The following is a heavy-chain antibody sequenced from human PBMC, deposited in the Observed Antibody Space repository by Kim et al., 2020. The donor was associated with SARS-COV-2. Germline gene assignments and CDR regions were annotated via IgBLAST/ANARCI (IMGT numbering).Heavy chain of an antibody. Sequence: YADSVKGRFTISRDNAKNSLYLQMNSLRAEDTAVYYCARDSARYYGMDVWGQGTTVTVSS. CDR3: ARDSARYYGMDV. V-gene: IGHV3-11*06. J-gene: IGHJ6*02.